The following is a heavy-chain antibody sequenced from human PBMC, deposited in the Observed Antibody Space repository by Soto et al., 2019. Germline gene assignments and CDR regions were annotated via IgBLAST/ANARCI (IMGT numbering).Heavy chain of an antibody. CDR2: IYDSGTT. D-gene: IGHD4-17*01. CDR3: ARTDHLGDFDDL. J-gene: IGHJ5*02. CDR1: GDSISSGCHY. Sequence: SETLSLTCTVSGDSISSGCHYWSWIRQLPGKGLEFVGYIYDSGTTYYNPSLNSRVSISLDTSKNQLSLTLTSVTAADTAVYYCARTDHLGDFDDLWGQGTRVTAS. V-gene: IGHV4-31*03.